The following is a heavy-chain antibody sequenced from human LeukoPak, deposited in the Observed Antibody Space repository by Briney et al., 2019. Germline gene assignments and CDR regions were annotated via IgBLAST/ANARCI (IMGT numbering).Heavy chain of an antibody. CDR3: AREGGVIVGAIS. D-gene: IGHD1-26*01. J-gene: IGHJ4*02. V-gene: IGHV1-2*02. CDR1: GYTFTSYG. CDR2: INPNSGGT. Sequence: ASVKVSCKASGYTFTSYGISWVRQAPGQGLEWMGWINPNSGGTNYAQKFQGRVTMTRDTSISTAYMELSRLRSDDTAVYYCAREGGVIVGAISWGQGTLVTVSS.